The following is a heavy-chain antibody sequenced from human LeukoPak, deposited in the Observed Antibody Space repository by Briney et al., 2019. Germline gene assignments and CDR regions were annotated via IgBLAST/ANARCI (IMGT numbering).Heavy chain of an antibody. J-gene: IGHJ3*02. Sequence: SETLSLTCAVSVGSFSGYYWSWIRQPPGKGLEGIGEINHSGITNYSPSLESRVTISVDTSKNQFSLKVYSVTAADTAVYYCARHGAEVEVPASKAFDIWGQGTMVNVSS. D-gene: IGHD2-15*01. CDR2: INHSGIT. CDR1: VGSFSGYY. V-gene: IGHV4-34*01. CDR3: ARHGAEVEVPASKAFDI.